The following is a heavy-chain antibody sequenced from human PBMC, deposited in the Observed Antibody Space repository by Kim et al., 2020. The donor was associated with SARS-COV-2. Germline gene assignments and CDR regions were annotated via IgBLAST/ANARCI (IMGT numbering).Heavy chain of an antibody. CDR3: ALGDNWFDP. V-gene: IGHV4-4*09. J-gene: IGHJ5*02. CDR2: GST. Sequence: GSTNYHPSLKSRVTISVDTSKNQFSLKLSSVTAADTAVYYCALGDNWFDPWGQGTLVTVSS.